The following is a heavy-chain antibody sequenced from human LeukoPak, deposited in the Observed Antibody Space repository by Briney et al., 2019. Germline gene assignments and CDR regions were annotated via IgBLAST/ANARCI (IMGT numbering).Heavy chain of an antibody. CDR1: GFTFSSYA. Sequence: GGSLRLSCAASGFTFSSYAMSWVRQAPGKGLEWVSAISGSGGSTYYADSVKGRFTISRDNSKNTLYLQMNSLRAEDTAVYYCAEVAYCGGDCYSGPFDYWGQGTLVTVSS. CDR2: ISGSGGST. CDR3: AEVAYCGGDCYSGPFDY. V-gene: IGHV3-23*01. J-gene: IGHJ4*02. D-gene: IGHD2-21*02.